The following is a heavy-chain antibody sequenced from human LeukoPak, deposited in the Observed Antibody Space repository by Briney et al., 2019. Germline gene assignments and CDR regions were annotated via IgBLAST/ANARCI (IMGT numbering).Heavy chain of an antibody. CDR3: AREPGYVDRGAFDI. Sequence: GRSLRLSCAASGFTFSSYAMHWVRQAPGKGLEWVAVISYDGSNKYYADSVKGRFTISRDNSKNTLYLQMNSLRAEDTAVYYCAREPGYVDRGAFDIWGQGTMVTVSS. CDR2: ISYDGSNK. J-gene: IGHJ3*02. V-gene: IGHV3-30*04. D-gene: IGHD5-12*01. CDR1: GFTFSSYA.